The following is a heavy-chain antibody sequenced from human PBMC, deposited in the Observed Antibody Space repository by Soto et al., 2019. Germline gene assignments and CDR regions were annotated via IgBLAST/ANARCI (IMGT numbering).Heavy chain of an antibody. CDR2: IYHSGST. D-gene: IGHD3-22*01. J-gene: IGHJ4*02. V-gene: IGHV4-30-2*01. CDR3: VRGASYYYDSSGYYYFDY. Sequence: QLQLQESGSGLVKPSQTLSLTCAVSGGSISSGGYSWSWIRQPPGKGLEWIGYIYHSGSTYYNPSLKSRVTISVDRSKNQFSLKLSSVTAADTAVYYCVRGASYYYDSSGYYYFDYWGQGTLVTVSS. CDR1: GGSISSGGYS.